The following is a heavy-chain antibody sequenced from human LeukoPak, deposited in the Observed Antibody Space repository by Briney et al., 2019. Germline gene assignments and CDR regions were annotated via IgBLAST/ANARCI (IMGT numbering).Heavy chain of an antibody. CDR3: ARVLGDSGSYGIDY. J-gene: IGHJ4*02. CDR2: IIPILGIA. CDR1: GYTFTSYA. Sequence: SVKVSCKASGYTFTSYAISWVRQAPGQGLEWMGRIIPILGIANYAQKFQGRVTITAVKSTSTAYMELSSLRSEDTAVYYCARVLGDSGSYGIDYWGQGTLVTVSS. D-gene: IGHD1-26*01. V-gene: IGHV1-69*04.